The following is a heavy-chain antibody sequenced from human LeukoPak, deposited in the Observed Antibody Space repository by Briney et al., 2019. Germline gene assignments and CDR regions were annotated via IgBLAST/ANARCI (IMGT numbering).Heavy chain of an antibody. D-gene: IGHD2-2*01. CDR2: IYTSGST. CDR1: GGSISSYY. J-gene: IGHJ6*03. CDR3: ARDLSVVVPAAIFRYMDV. V-gene: IGHV4-4*07. Sequence: PSETLSLTCTVSGGSISSYYWSWLRQPAGKGLEWIGRIYTSGSTNYNPSLKSRVTMSVDTSKNQFSLKLSSVTAADTAVYYCARDLSVVVPAAIFRYMDVWGKGTTVTVSS.